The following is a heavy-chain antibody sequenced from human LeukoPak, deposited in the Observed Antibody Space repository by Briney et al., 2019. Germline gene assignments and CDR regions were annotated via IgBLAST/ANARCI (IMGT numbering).Heavy chain of an antibody. CDR1: GGSISSSSYY. D-gene: IGHD5-18*01. Sequence: SETLSLTCTVSGGSISSSSYYWGWIRQPPGKGLEWIGSIYYSGSTYYNPSLKSRVTISVDTSKNQFSLKLSSVTAADTAVYYCARGRSQLWLRAYYFDYWGQGTLVTVSS. V-gene: IGHV4-39*07. J-gene: IGHJ4*02. CDR3: ARGRSQLWLRAYYFDY. CDR2: IYYSGST.